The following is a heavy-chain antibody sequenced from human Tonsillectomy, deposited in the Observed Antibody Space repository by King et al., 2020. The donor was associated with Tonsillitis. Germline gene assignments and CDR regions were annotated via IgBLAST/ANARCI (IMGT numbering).Heavy chain of an antibody. CDR3: ARQGKVREANGGCFDP. D-gene: IGHD1-26*01. CDR1: GYSFSNYW. V-gene: IGHV5-51*01. Sequence: VQLVQSGAEVKKPGESLKISCKGSGYSFSNYWIGWVRQMPGKGLEWMGLIYPGDSDTRYSPSFQGQVTISADKAISTAYLQWNSLKASDTAIYYCARQGKVREANGGCFDPGAREPWSPLPQ. CDR2: IYPGDSDT. J-gene: IGHJ5*02.